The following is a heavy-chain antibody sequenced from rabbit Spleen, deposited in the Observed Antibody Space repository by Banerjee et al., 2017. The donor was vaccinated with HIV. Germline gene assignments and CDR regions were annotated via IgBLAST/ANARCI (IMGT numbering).Heavy chain of an antibody. CDR1: GFTISNYW. CDR2: IDSFSGGST. D-gene: IGHD1-1*01. CDR3: ARWAASDGYFDM. V-gene: IGHV1S7*01. Sequence: QLEESGGRLVQPGGSLTLSCKAYGFTISNYWMNWVRQAPGKGLEWIACIDSFSGGSTYYASWVNGRFTISSHNAQNTLYLQLNSLTAADTATYFCARWAASDGYFDMWGQGTLVTVS. J-gene: IGHJ4*01.